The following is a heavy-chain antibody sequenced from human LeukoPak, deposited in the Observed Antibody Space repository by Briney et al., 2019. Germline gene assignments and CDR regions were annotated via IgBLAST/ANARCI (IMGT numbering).Heavy chain of an antibody. Sequence: ASVKVSCKASGDTLTSYGFTWVRQAPGQGLEWMGWISAYNGNTNYAQKLQGRITMTTDTSTTTVYMELRSLRSDDTAMYYCARGGASGPQGFDYWGQGTLVTVSS. CDR1: GDTLTSYG. CDR2: ISAYNGNT. V-gene: IGHV1-18*01. J-gene: IGHJ4*02. CDR3: ARGGASGPQGFDY. D-gene: IGHD1-26*01.